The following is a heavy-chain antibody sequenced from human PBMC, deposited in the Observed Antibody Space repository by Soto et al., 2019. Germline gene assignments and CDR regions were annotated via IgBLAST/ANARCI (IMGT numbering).Heavy chain of an antibody. CDR2: ISSSGSTI. V-gene: IGHV3-48*03. Sequence: EVQLVESGGGLVQPGGSLRLSCAASGFTFSSYEMNWVRQAPGKGLEWVSYISSSGSTIYYADSVKGRFTISRDNAKNSMYLKMNRLRAEDTDVYDGAREILRRSSIYYYYYGMDVWGQGTTVTVS. CDR3: AREILRRSSIYYYYYGMDV. CDR1: GFTFSSYE. J-gene: IGHJ6*02.